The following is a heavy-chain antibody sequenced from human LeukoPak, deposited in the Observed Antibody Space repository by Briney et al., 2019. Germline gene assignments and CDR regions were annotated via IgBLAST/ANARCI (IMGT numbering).Heavy chain of an antibody. Sequence: ASVKVSCKASGYTFTSYGISWVRQPPGQGLEWMGWISAYNGNTNYAQKLQGRVTMTTDTSTNTAYMELRSLRSDDTAVYYCARENLVRGKGWFDPWGQGTLVTVSS. CDR2: ISAYNGNT. CDR3: ARENLVRGKGWFDP. D-gene: IGHD3-10*01. J-gene: IGHJ5*02. V-gene: IGHV1-18*01. CDR1: GYTFTSYG.